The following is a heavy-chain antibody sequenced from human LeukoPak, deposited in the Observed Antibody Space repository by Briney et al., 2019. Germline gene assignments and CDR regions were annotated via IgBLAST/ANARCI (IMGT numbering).Heavy chain of an antibody. J-gene: IGHJ3*02. CDR3: AARNIGDLVEHIVVVTATYGAFDI. CDR1: GGSISSGSYY. V-gene: IGHV4-61*02. Sequence: PSQTLSLTCTVSGGSISSGSYYWSWIRQPAGKGLEWIGRIYTSGSTNYNPSLKSRVTISVDTSKNQFSLKLSSVTAADTAVYYCAARNIGDLVEHIVVVTATYGAFDIWGQGTMVTVSS. CDR2: IYTSGST. D-gene: IGHD2-21*02.